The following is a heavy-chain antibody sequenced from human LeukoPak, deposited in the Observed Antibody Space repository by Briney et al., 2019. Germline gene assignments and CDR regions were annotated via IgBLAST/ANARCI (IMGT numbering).Heavy chain of an antibody. CDR1: GGSISSYY. CDR3: AREFNSSTWRPLDY. V-gene: IGHV4-4*07. Sequence: SETLSLTCTVSGGSISSYYWSWIRQPAGKGLEWIGRIFTSGSTNYNPSLKSRVTMSVDTSKNQFSLKLISVNAADTAVYYCAREFNSSTWRPLDYWGQGSLVTVSS. D-gene: IGHD6-13*01. CDR2: IFTSGST. J-gene: IGHJ4*02.